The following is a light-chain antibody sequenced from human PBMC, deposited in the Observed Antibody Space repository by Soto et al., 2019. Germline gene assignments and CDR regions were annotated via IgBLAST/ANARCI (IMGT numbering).Light chain of an antibody. V-gene: IGLV2-14*01. Sequence: QSALTQPASVSGSPGQSITISCTGTSSDVGGYNYVSWYQQHPGKAPQLMIYEVSNRPSGVSNRFSGSKSGNTASLTISGLQAEDEADYYCSSYTTFSTVVFGGGTQLTVL. CDR2: EVS. CDR1: SSDVGGYNY. J-gene: IGLJ2*01. CDR3: SSYTTFSTVV.